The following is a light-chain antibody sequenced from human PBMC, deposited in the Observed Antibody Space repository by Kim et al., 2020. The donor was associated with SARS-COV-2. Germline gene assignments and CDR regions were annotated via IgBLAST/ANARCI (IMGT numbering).Light chain of an antibody. J-gene: IGLJ2*01. V-gene: IGLV2-14*03. CDR1: SSDVGGYNS. Sequence: QSALTQPASMSVSPGQSITISCTGTSSDVGGYNSVSWYQQHPGKAPKLMIYDVSARPSGVSDRFSGSKSDNTASLTISGLQPEDEADYFCSSYTGTTTSVLCGGGTKGTVL. CDR3: SSYTGTTTSVL. CDR2: DVS.